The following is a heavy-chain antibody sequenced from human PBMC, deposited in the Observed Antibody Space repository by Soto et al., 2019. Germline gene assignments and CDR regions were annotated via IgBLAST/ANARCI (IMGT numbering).Heavy chain of an antibody. V-gene: IGHV3-30*18. D-gene: IGHD6-19*01. Sequence: QVQLVESGGGVVQPGRSLRLSCAVSRLTFRLYGMHWVRQAPGKGLEWVSFISYEGSSKFYADSVKGRFTISRDNSRNTLNVPMNSLRPEATAVYYCAKEIAEAGAPVYSFGLEVWGQGTTVTVSS. CDR3: AKEIAEAGAPVYSFGLEV. J-gene: IGHJ6*02. CDR1: RLTFRLYG. CDR2: ISYEGSSK.